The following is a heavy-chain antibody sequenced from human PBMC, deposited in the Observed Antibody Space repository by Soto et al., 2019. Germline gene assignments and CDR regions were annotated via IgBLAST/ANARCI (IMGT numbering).Heavy chain of an antibody. J-gene: IGHJ4*02. V-gene: IGHV4-59*11. Sequence: SETLSLTCTVSCGSISNLYWSWIRQPPGKGLEWIGYIYYSGSTNYNPSLKSRVTISVDTSKNQFSLKLSSVTAADTAVYYCARVRDILTFDYWGQGTLVTVSS. CDR2: IYYSGST. CDR1: CGSISNLY. CDR3: ARVRDILTFDY. D-gene: IGHD3-9*01.